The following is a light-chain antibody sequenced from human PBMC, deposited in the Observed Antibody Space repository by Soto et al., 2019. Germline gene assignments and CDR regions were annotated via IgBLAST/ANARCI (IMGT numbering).Light chain of an antibody. J-gene: IGLJ3*02. CDR2: DVS. CDR1: SSDVGGYNY. CDR3: SSYTSSNTWV. Sequence: QPVLTQPASVSGSPGQSITISCTGTSSDVGGYNYVSWYQQHPGKAPKLIIYDVSNRPSGVSNRFSGSKSGNTASLTISGLQAEDEADYYCSSYTSSNTWVFGGGTKLTVL. V-gene: IGLV2-14*01.